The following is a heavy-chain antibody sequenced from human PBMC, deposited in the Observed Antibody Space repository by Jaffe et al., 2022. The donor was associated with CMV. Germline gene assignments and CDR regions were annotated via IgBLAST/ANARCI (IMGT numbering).Heavy chain of an antibody. CDR3: ARTPGLRFLESGHWFDP. V-gene: IGHV1-18*04. CDR1: GYIFTTYG. Sequence: QAQLVQSGPEVKEPGASIKVSCKASGYIFTTYGISWVRQAPGQGLEWMGWTSTYNGNTNYAQTLQGRVTMTTDTSTNTAYMELRSLRSDDTAIYYCARTPGLRFLESGHWFDPWGQGTLVIVSS. D-gene: IGHD3-3*01. J-gene: IGHJ5*02. CDR2: TSTYNGNT.